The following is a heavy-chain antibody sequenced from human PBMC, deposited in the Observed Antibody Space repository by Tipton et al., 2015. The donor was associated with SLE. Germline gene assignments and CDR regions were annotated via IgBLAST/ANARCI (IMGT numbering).Heavy chain of an antibody. V-gene: IGHV4-59*01. CDR1: GGSISSYY. CDR3: ARAGGCSSTSCYIGWFDP. CDR2: IYYSGST. D-gene: IGHD2-2*02. J-gene: IGHJ5*02. Sequence: TLSLTCTVSGGSISSYYWSWIRHPPGKGLEWIGYIYYSGSTNYNPSLKSRVTISADTSKNQFSLKLSSVTAEDTAVYYCARAGGCSSTSCYIGWFDPWGQGTLVTVSS.